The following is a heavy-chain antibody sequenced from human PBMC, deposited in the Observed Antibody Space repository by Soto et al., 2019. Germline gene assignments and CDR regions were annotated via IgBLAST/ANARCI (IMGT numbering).Heavy chain of an antibody. Sequence: QVQLVQSGAELRKPGASVKVSCKASGYSFSSYGINWVRQAPGQGLEWMGWINTYNGNRNYAQKVEDRVTMTTATSTKTVYMELRSLKSDDTAIYYCARDRLRGYDSSGFYSWGQGTLVTVSS. CDR3: ARDRLRGYDSSGFYS. V-gene: IGHV1-18*01. J-gene: IGHJ4*02. CDR1: GYSFSSYG. D-gene: IGHD3-22*01. CDR2: INTYNGNR.